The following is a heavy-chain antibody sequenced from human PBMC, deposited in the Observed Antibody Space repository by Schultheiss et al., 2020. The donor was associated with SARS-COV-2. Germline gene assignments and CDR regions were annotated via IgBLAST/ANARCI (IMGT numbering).Heavy chain of an antibody. J-gene: IGHJ6*03. CDR3: ARSYSSSFGSYMDV. CDR1: GFTVSSNY. Sequence: GSLRLSCAASGFTVSSNYMSWVRQAPGKGLEWIGYIYYSGSTYYNPSLKSRVTISVDTSKNQFSLKLSSVTAADTAVYYCARSYSSSFGSYMDVWGKGNTVTVSS. V-gene: IGHV4-59*02. D-gene: IGHD6-13*01. CDR2: IYYSGST.